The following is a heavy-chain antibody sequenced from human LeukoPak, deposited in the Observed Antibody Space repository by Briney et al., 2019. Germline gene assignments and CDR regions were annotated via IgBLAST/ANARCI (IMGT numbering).Heavy chain of an antibody. CDR1: GFTFSSYS. J-gene: IGHJ4*02. D-gene: IGHD7-27*01. CDR2: ISSSSSYI. CDR3: ARGWGNIRNPGSSFAN. Sequence: GGSLRLSCAASGFTFSSYSMNWVRQAPGKGLEWVSSISSSSSYIYHADSVKGRLTISRDNAKNSLYLQMNSLRAEDTAVYYCARGWGNIRNPGSSFANWGQGTLVTVSS. V-gene: IGHV3-21*01.